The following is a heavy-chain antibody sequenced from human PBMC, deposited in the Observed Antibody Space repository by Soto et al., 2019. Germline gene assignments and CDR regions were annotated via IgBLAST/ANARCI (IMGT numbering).Heavy chain of an antibody. Sequence: SETLSLTCTVSGGSVSSSYYYWSWIRQPPGKGLEWIGYISYSGSTNYNPSLESRVTISVDTSKNQFSLKLSSVTAADTAIYYCAGGKWLHLLLNYWGQGTLVTVSS. CDR1: GGSVSSSYYY. J-gene: IGHJ4*02. V-gene: IGHV4-61*01. D-gene: IGHD4-4*01. CDR2: ISYSGST. CDR3: AGGKWLHLLLNY.